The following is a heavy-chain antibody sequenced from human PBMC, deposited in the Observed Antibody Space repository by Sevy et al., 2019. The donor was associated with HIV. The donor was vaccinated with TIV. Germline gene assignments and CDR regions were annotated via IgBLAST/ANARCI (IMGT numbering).Heavy chain of an antibody. Sequence: SETLSLTCTVSGGSISSGGYYWSWIRQHPGKGLEWIGYIYYSGSTYYNPSLKSRVTISVDTSKNQFSLNLSSVTAADTAVYYCARAIAAAGSFDYWGQGTLVTVSS. J-gene: IGHJ4*02. D-gene: IGHD6-13*01. V-gene: IGHV4-31*03. CDR3: ARAIAAAGSFDY. CDR1: GGSISSGGYY. CDR2: IYYSGST.